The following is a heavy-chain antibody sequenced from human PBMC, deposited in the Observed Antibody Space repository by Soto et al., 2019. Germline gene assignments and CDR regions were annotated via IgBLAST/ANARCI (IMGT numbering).Heavy chain of an antibody. Sequence: KSSATLSLTCTVSGGSISSSNYYWGWVRQPPGKGLEWIGNIYYSGSTYYNPSLKGRVIISVDTSKNQFSLKLSSVTAADTAVYYCAESRSGYGNWFDPWGQGTLVTVSS. D-gene: IGHD6-25*01. V-gene: IGHV4-39*01. CDR3: AESRSGYGNWFDP. J-gene: IGHJ5*02. CDR1: GGSISSSNYY. CDR2: IYYSGST.